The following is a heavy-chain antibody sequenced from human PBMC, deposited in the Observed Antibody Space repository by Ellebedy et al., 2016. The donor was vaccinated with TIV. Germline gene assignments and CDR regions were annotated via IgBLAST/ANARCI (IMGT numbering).Heavy chain of an antibody. Sequence: SETLSLTCAVSGGSISSSNWWSWVRQPPGKGLEWIGEIYHSGSTTYNPSFHSRVTISGDTSENQFSLNLMSVTAADTAVYYCARESSLGSRYGYFAHWGQGTLVIVSS. D-gene: IGHD2-2*01. CDR3: ARESSLGSRYGYFAH. V-gene: IGHV4-4*02. CDR1: GGSISSSNW. J-gene: IGHJ4*02. CDR2: IYHSGST.